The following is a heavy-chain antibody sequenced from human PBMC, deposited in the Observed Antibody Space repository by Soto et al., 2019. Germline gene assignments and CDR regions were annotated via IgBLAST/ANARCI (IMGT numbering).Heavy chain of an antibody. CDR1: GGTLNTYA. CDR3: GREFQVHSPAFVY. CDR2: ISPMFGAA. D-gene: IGHD2-15*01. Sequence: QVQLVQSGAEMKKPGSSVKVSCQSSGGTLNTYAMNWVRQAPGQGPEWMGDISPMFGAANYEPKFQGRVTITADEYTGGSYMRLSSLASEETARYFCGREFQVHSPAFVYWGQGTRATGSS. V-gene: IGHV1-69*19. J-gene: IGHJ4*02.